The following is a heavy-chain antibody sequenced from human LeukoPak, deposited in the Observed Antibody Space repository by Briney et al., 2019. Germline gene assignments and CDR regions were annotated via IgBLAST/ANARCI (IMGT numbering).Heavy chain of an antibody. CDR2: IYYTGNT. V-gene: IGHV4-59*01. Sequence: KPSETLSLTCTVSGGSISSSYYWSWIRQPPGKGLEWIGFIYYTGNTNYNPSLKSRVTISVDTSKNQFSLKLSSVTAADTAVYYYARDQHYDAFDIWGQGTMVIVSS. CDR1: GGSISSSYY. J-gene: IGHJ3*02. CDR3: ARDQHYDAFDI.